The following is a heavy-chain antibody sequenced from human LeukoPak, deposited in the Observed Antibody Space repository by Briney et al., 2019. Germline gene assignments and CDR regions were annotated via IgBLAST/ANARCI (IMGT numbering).Heavy chain of an antibody. CDR1: GGSISSYY. CDR2: IYYSGST. CDR3: ARQLDHYDSSGPFLDY. Sequence: PSETLSLTCTVSGGSISSYYWSWIRQPPEKGLEWIGYIYYSGSTNYNPSPKSRVTISVDTSKNHFSLKLSSVTAADTAVYYCARQLDHYDSSGPFLDYWGQGTLVTVSS. J-gene: IGHJ4*02. D-gene: IGHD3-22*01. V-gene: IGHV4-59*08.